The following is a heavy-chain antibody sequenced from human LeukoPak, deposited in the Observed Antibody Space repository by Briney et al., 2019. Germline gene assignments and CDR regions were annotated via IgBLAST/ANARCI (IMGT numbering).Heavy chain of an antibody. CDR3: ATRDDSSGYYYF. Sequence: SETLSLTCAVSGDSISNNYLWRWVRQFPGKGLEYIGEIYRTGRTNYNPSLKSRVTISVDTSKNQFSLKLSSVTAADTAVYYCATRDDSSGYYYFWGQGTLVTVSS. CDR1: GDSISNNYL. J-gene: IGHJ4*02. D-gene: IGHD3-22*01. V-gene: IGHV4-4*02. CDR2: IYRTGRT.